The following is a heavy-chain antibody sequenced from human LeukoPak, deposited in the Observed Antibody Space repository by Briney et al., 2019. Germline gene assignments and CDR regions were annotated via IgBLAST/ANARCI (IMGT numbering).Heavy chain of an antibody. V-gene: IGHV4-59*08. CDR2: IYYSGST. J-gene: IGHJ4*02. CDR1: GGPISSYY. CDR3: ARHRYVDWLSPFDY. D-gene: IGHD3-9*01. Sequence: SETLSLTCTVSGGPISSYYWSWIRQPPGKGLEWIGNIYYSGSTNYNPSLKSRVTISVDASKNQFSLKLSSVSAADTAMYYCARHRYVDWLSPFDYWGQGTLVTVSS.